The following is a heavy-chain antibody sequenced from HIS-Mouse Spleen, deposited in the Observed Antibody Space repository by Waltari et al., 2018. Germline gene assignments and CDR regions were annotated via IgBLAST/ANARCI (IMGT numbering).Heavy chain of an antibody. D-gene: IGHD3-10*01. CDR1: GFTFSSYA. CDR2: ISYDGSNK. J-gene: IGHJ4*02. Sequence: QVQLVESGGGVVQPGRSLRLSCAASGFTFSSYAMHWVRQAPGKGRECVAVISYDGSNKYYADSVKGRFTISRDNSKNTLYLQMNSLRAEDTAVYYCARDRLGGSGSYYFDYWCQGTLVTVSS. V-gene: IGHV3-30*04. CDR3: ARDRLGGSGSYYFDY.